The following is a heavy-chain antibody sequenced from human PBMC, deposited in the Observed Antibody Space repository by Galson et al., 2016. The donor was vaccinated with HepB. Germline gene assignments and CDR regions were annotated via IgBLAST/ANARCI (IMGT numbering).Heavy chain of an antibody. D-gene: IGHD2-21*02. CDR3: AASTWVTTGFDY. CDR1: GFAFSTFG. Sequence: SLRLSCAASGFAFSTFGMHWVRQAPGKGLEWVAIISYAGSIQFFIDSVRGRFTISRDNSKTTLYLQLNNVRPEDTAVYYCAASTWVTTGFDYWGQGTLVTVAS. CDR2: ISYAGSIQ. V-gene: IGHV3-30*03. J-gene: IGHJ4*02.